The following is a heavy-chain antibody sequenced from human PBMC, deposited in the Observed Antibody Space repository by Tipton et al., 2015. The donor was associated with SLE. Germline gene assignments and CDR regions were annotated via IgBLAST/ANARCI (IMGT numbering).Heavy chain of an antibody. CDR1: GFTFSSYW. Sequence: SLRLSCAASGFTFSSYWMHWVRQAPGKGLVWVSHINSDESTTSYADSVKGRFTISRDNAKNTLYLQMNSLRAEDTAVYFCAREVVVPAAIRDSYIMAVWGQGTTVTVSS. J-gene: IGHJ6*02. CDR3: AREVVVPAAIRDSYIMAV. V-gene: IGHV3-74*01. D-gene: IGHD2-2*01. CDR2: INSDESTT.